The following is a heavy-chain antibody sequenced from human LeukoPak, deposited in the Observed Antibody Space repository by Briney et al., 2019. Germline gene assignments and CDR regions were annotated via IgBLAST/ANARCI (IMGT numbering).Heavy chain of an antibody. D-gene: IGHD4-11*01. CDR3: ARSSPHKDDYSDFVWKEDYYMDV. CDR2: IIPIFGTA. CDR1: GGTFSSYA. Sequence: SVKVSCKASGGTFSSYAISWVRQAPGQGLEWMGGIIPIFGTANYAQKFQGRVTITADKSTSTAYMELSSLRSEDTAVYYCARSSPHKDDYSDFVWKEDYYMDVWGKGTTVTISS. V-gene: IGHV1-69*06. J-gene: IGHJ6*03.